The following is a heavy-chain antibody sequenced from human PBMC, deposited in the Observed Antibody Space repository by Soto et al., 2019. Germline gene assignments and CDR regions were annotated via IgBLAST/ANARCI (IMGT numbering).Heavy chain of an antibody. D-gene: IGHD2-15*01. Sequence: GGSLRLSCAASGFTVSSNYMSWVRQAPGKGLEWVSVIYSGGSTYYADSVKGRFTISRDNSKNTLYLQMNSLRAEDTAVYYCAREDVYGYYLDYWGQGTPVTVSS. CDR3: AREDVYGYYLDY. CDR1: GFTVSSNY. V-gene: IGHV3-53*01. J-gene: IGHJ4*02. CDR2: IYSGGST.